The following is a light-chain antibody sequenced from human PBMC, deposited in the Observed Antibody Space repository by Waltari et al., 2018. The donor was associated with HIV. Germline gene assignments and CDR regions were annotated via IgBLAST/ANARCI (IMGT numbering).Light chain of an antibody. V-gene: IGKV4-1*01. Sequence: DIVMTQTPDSLAVSLGGRATINCKSSQSVLHSSNNTNYLAWYQQKPRQPPKLLIYWTSIRGSGVPDRFSASGSGTDFTLTISSLQAEDVAVYYCQQFYTTPYTFGQGTKLEI. CDR1: QSVLHSSNNTNY. CDR2: WTS. J-gene: IGKJ2*01. CDR3: QQFYTTPYT.